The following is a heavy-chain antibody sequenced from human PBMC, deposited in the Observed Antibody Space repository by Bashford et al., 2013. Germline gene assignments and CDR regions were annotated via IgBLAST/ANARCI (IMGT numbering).Heavy chain of an antibody. J-gene: IGHJ6*02. CDR1: GYSFIHYY. V-gene: IGHV1-46*01. CDR3: ARGRVHQNYYYGMDV. CDR2: INPSDGSS. Sequence: ASVKVSCKSSGYSFIHYYMHWVRQAPGQGLEWMGIINPSDGSSNYPQKFQGRVTMTRDTSTSTVYMELSSLRSEDTAVYYCARGRVHQNYYYGMDVWGQGTTVTVSS.